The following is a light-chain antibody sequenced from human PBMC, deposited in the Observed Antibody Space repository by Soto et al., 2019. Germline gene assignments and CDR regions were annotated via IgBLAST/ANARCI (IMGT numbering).Light chain of an antibody. CDR1: SSDVGGYNF. CDR2: EVS. Sequence: QSALTQPASVSGSRGQSITISCTGSSSDVGGYNFVSWYQQHPGKTPKLMIYEVSNRPSGVSNRFSGSKSGNTASLTISGLQAEDEADYYCISYTSTSTRVFGGGTKLTVL. V-gene: IGLV2-14*03. CDR3: ISYTSTSTRV. J-gene: IGLJ2*01.